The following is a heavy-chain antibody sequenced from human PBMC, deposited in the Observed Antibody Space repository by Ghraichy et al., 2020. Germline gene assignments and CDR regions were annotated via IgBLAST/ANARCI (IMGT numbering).Heavy chain of an antibody. CDR2: IYYSGGT. CDR1: GGSVSSAGYY. Sequence: SETLSLTCTVSGGSVSSAGYYWSWIRQPPGKGLEWIGYIYYSGGTNYKPSLKSRVTMSLDSSKNQFSLKLSSVTAADTAVYYCARGVDTAYYYYGMDVWGQGTTVTVSS. J-gene: IGHJ6*02. V-gene: IGHV4-61*08. CDR3: ARGVDTAYYYYGMDV. D-gene: IGHD5-18*01.